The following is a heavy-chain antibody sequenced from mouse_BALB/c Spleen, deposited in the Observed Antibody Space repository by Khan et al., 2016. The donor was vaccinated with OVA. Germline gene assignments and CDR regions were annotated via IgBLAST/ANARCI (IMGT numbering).Heavy chain of an antibody. D-gene: IGHD2-14*01. V-gene: IGHV1S136*01. CDR1: GYTFTSYV. Sequence: VRLQQSGPELVKPGASVKMSCTASGYTFTSYVIHWVKQKPGQGLDWIGYIYPYNDGTKFNEKFKGRATLTSDKSSSTAYMELSSLTSEDSAVYYCARNHRFDVYFAYWGQGTPLTVSA. CDR3: ARNHRFDVYFAY. CDR2: IYPYNDGT. J-gene: IGHJ2*01.